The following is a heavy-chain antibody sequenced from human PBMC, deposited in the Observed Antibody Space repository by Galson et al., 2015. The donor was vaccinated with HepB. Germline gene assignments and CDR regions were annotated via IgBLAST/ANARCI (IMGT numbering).Heavy chain of an antibody. Sequence: SVKVSCKASGYTFTSYDINWVRQATGQGLEWMGWMNPNSGNTGYAQKFQGRVTMTRNTSISTAYMELSSLRSEDTAVYYCARILITMVRGVIISAFDIWGQGTMVTVSS. CDR2: MNPNSGNT. V-gene: IGHV1-8*01. CDR3: ARILITMVRGVIISAFDI. J-gene: IGHJ3*02. D-gene: IGHD3-10*01. CDR1: GYTFTSYD.